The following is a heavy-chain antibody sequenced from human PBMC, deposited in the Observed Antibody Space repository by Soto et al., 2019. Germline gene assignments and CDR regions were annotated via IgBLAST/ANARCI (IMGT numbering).Heavy chain of an antibody. Sequence: PGGSLRLSCAASGFTFSSYAMHWVRQAPGKGLEYVSAISSNGGSTYYANSVKGRFTISRDNSKNTLYLQMGSLRAEDMAVYYCARGQVVPAANFDYWGQGTLVTVSS. CDR1: GFTFSSYA. V-gene: IGHV3-64*01. D-gene: IGHD2-2*01. CDR2: ISSNGGST. J-gene: IGHJ4*02. CDR3: ARGQVVPAANFDY.